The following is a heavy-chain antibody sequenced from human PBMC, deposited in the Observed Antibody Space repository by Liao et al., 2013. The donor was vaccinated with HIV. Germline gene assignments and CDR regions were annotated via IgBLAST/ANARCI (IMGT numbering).Heavy chain of an antibody. CDR2: INHSGST. V-gene: IGHV4-34*01. J-gene: IGHJ3*02. D-gene: IGHD7-27*01. CDR1: GGSFSGYY. Sequence: QVQLQQWGAGLLKPSETLSLTCAVYGGSFSGYYWSWIRQPPGKGLEWIGEINHSGSTNYNPSLKSRVTISVDTSTNQFSLKLSSVTAADTAFYYCARVLAWGLDAFDIWGQGTMVTVSS. CDR3: ARVLAWGLDAFDI.